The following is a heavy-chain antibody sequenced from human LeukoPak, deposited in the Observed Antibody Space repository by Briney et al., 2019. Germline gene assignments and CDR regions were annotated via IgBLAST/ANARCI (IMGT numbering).Heavy chain of an antibody. Sequence: GASVKVSCKASGGTFSSYAISWVRQAPGQGLEWMGGIIPIFGTANYAQKFQGRVTITADESTSTAYMELSSLRSEDTAVYYCARGKGVDYKGDYYYYYYMDVWGKGTTVTVSS. V-gene: IGHV1-69*13. CDR2: IIPIFGTA. J-gene: IGHJ6*03. CDR3: ARGKGVDYKGDYYYYYYMDV. CDR1: GGTFSSYA. D-gene: IGHD4-11*01.